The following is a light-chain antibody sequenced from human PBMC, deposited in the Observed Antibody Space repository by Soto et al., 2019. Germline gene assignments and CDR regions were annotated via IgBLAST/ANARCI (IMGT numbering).Light chain of an antibody. CDR2: AAS. CDR1: QSITNY. J-gene: IGKJ2*01. V-gene: IGKV1-39*01. CDR3: QQTYRTPMYT. Sequence: DIEMTQSPLSLSASVGDRVTITCRASQSITNYLNWYQQKPGKAPELLIYAASSLRSGVPSRFSGSGYGTDFTLTISSPQPEDFGSYYCQQTYRTPMYTFGQGTKLEI.